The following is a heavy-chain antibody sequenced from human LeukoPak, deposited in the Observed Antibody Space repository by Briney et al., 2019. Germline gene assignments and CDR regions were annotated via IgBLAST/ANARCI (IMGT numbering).Heavy chain of an antibody. CDR3: ARVRYYDSSGYYYDRQDDAFDI. J-gene: IGHJ3*02. CDR2: INPSGGST. CDR1: GYTFTSYY. D-gene: IGHD3-22*01. V-gene: IGHV1-46*01. Sequence: ASVKVSCKASGYTFTSYYMHWVRQAPGQGLEWVGIINPSGGSTSYAQKFQGRVTMTRDMSTSTVYMELSSLRSEDTAVYYCARVRYYDSSGYYYDRQDDAFDIWGQGTMVTVSS.